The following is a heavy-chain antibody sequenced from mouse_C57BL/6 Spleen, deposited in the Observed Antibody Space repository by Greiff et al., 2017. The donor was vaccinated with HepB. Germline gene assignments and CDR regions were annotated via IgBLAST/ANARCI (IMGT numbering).Heavy chain of an antibody. J-gene: IGHJ3*01. Sequence: EVKLVETGGGLVQPGGSRGLSCEGSGFTFSGFWMSWVRQTPGKTLEWIGDINSDGSAINYAPSIKDRFTIFRDNDKSTLYLQMSNVRSEDTATYFCMGGSSYGAYWGQGTLVTVSA. CDR3: MGGSSYGAY. CDR2: INSDGSAI. CDR1: GFTFSGFW. D-gene: IGHD1-1*01. V-gene: IGHV11-2*01.